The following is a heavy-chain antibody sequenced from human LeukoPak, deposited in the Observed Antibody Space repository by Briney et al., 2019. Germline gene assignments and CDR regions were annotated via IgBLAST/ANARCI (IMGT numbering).Heavy chain of an antibody. V-gene: IGHV1-69*13. J-gene: IGHJ5*02. Sequence: GASVKVSCKASGYTFTGYYMHWVRQAPGQGLEWMGGIIPIFGTANYAQKFQGRITITADESTSTAYMELSSLRSEDTAVYYCARADSAMTRKSITMNTWGQGTLVTVSS. CDR3: ARADSAMTRKSITMNT. CDR1: GYTFTGYY. D-gene: IGHD3-22*01. CDR2: IIPIFGTA.